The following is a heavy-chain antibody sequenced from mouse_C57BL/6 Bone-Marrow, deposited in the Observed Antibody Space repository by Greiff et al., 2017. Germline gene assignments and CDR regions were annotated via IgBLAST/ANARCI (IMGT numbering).Heavy chain of an antibody. D-gene: IGHD2-4*01. CDR2: ISNLAYSI. CDR3: ARRIYYDYDYAMDY. V-gene: IGHV5-15*01. J-gene: IGHJ4*01. CDR1: GFTFSDYG. Sequence: EVKVVESGGGLVQPGGSLKLSCAASGFTFSDYGMAWVRQAPRKGPEWVAFISNLAYSIYYADTVTGRFTISRENAKNTLYLEMSSLRSEDTAMYYCARRIYYDYDYAMDYWGQGTSVTVSS.